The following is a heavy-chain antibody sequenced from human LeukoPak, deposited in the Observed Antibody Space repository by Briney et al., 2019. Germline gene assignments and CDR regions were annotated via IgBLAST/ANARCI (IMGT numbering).Heavy chain of an antibody. CDR3: ARAHYSGSYAYYYYMDV. V-gene: IGHV1-69*05. Sequence: ASVKVSCKASGGTFSSYAISWVRQAPGQGLEWMGGIIPIFGTANYAQKFQGRVTITTDESTSTAYMELSSLRSEDTAVYYCARAHYSGSYAYYYYMDVWGKGTTVTVSS. CDR2: IIPIFGTA. D-gene: IGHD1-26*01. J-gene: IGHJ6*03. CDR1: GGTFSSYA.